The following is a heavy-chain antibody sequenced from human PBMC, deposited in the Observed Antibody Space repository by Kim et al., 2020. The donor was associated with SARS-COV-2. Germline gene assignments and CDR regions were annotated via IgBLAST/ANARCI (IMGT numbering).Heavy chain of an antibody. D-gene: IGHD2-2*01. CDR2: INHSGST. Sequence: SETLSLTCAVYGGSFSGYYWSWIRQPPGKGLEWIGEINHSGSTNYNPSLKSRVTISVDTSKNQFSLKLSSVTAADTAVYYCARGDNSVPAAPPYNWFDP. CDR3: ARGDNSVPAAPPYNWFDP. CDR1: GGSFSGYY. J-gene: IGHJ5*02. V-gene: IGHV4-34*01.